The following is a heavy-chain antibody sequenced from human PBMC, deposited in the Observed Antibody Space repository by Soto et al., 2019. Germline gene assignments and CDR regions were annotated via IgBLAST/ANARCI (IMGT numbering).Heavy chain of an antibody. CDR1: GFSVSNNH. CDR2: IHGGGST. CDR3: AGRLTTAASLDY. V-gene: IGHV3-53*01. J-gene: IGHJ4*02. Sequence: VQLVESGGGLIQPGGSLRLSCAASGFSVSNNHMTWVRQAEGKGLEWVSLIHGGGSTYYADSVKGRFTISRDNSKNTLYLQMDSLRAEDTAIYYCAGRLTTAASLDYWGQGTLVTVSS. D-gene: IGHD3-16*01.